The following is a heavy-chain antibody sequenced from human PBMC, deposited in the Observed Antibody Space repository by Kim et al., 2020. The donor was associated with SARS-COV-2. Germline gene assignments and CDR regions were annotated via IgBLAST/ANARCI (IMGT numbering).Heavy chain of an antibody. Sequence: SETLSLTCTVSGGSISSGGYYWSWIRQHPGKGLEWIGYIYYSGSTYYNPSLKSRVTISVDTSKNQFSLKLSSVTAADTAVYYCARPLWGDYEGAFDIWGQGTMVTVSS. J-gene: IGHJ3*02. CDR1: GGSISSGGYY. CDR2: IYYSGST. D-gene: IGHD4-17*01. V-gene: IGHV4-31*03. CDR3: ARPLWGDYEGAFDI.